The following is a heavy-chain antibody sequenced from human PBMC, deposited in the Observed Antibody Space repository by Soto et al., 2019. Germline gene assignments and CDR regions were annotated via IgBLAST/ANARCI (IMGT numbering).Heavy chain of an antibody. CDR3: ARDLLGFGYTYADV. CDR1: GGTFSSYA. D-gene: IGHD3-10*01. CDR2: IIPIFATA. Sequence: QVQLVQSGAEVKKPGSSVKVSCKASGGTFSSYAISWVRQAPGQGLEWMGGIIPIFATANYAQKFQDRVTITADESTSTDYMELSRLRSEDTAEYYCARDLLGFGYTYADVWGQGTTVTVSS. J-gene: IGHJ6*02. V-gene: IGHV1-69*12.